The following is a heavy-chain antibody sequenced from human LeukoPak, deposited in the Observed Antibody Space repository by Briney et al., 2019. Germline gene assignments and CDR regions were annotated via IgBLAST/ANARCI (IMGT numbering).Heavy chain of an antibody. D-gene: IGHD3-10*01. Sequence: SETLSLTCTVSGGSISSYYWSWIRQPPGKGLEWIGYIYYSGSTNYNPSLKSRVTISVDTSKNQFSLKLSFVTAADTAVYYCARLVRTGSARFDYWGQGTLVTVSS. J-gene: IGHJ4*02. CDR2: IYYSGST. CDR3: ARLVRTGSARFDY. CDR1: GGSISSYY. V-gene: IGHV4-59*08.